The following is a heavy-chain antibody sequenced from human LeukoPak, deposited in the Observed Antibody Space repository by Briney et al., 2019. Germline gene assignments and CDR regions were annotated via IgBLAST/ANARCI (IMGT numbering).Heavy chain of an antibody. D-gene: IGHD3-22*01. Sequence: GASVKASCKASGYTFTGYYMHWVRQAPGQGLEWMGRINPNSGGTNYAQKFQGRVTMTRDTSISTAYMELSRLRSDDTAVYYCARDPTKTYYYDSSGYYYGIDYWGQGTLVTVSS. V-gene: IGHV1-2*06. CDR3: ARDPTKTYYYDSSGYYYGIDY. J-gene: IGHJ4*02. CDR2: INPNSGGT. CDR1: GYTFTGYY.